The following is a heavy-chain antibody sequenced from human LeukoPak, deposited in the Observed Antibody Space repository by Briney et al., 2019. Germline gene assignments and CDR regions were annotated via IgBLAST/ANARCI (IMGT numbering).Heavy chain of an antibody. J-gene: IGHJ4*02. Sequence: SETLSLTCTVSGGSISSSSYYWGWIRQPPGKGLEWIGSIYYSGSSYYKPSLKSRVTISVDKSKNQFSLRLSSVTAADAAVYHCTREHGWYYFDYWGQGTLVTVSS. CDR3: TREHGWYYFDY. CDR2: IYYSGSS. CDR1: GGSISSSSYY. V-gene: IGHV4-39*07. D-gene: IGHD6-19*01.